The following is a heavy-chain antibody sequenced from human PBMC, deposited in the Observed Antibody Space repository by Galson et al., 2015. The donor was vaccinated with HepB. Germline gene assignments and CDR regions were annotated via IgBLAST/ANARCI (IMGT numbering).Heavy chain of an antibody. CDR3: AQLGTGY. CDR2: IYGGGNT. Sequence: SLRLSCAASGFTDSSNYMNWVRQAPGKGLEWVSVIYGGGNTYYADSVKGRFTISRDNSKNTLYLQMNSLRADDTAVYYCAQLGTGYWGRGTLVTVSS. J-gene: IGHJ4*02. D-gene: IGHD7-27*01. V-gene: IGHV3-53*01. CDR1: GFTDSSNY.